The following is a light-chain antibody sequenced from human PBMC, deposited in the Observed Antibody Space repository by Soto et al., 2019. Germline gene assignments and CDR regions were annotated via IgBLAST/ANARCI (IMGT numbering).Light chain of an antibody. V-gene: IGLV1-40*01. J-gene: IGLJ2*01. CDR1: SSNIGAGYN. CDR2: VNS. CDR3: QSYDSSLSGVV. Sequence: QSVLTQPPSVYGAPGQRVTISCTGSSSNIGAGYNVHWYQQLPGTAPKLLIYVNSNRPSGVPDRFSGSKSGTSASLAITGLQAEDEADYYCQSYDSSLSGVVFGGGTKLTVL.